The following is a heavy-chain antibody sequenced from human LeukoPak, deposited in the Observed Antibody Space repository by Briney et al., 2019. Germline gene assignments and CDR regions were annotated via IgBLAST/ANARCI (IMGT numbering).Heavy chain of an antibody. CDR2: ISYDGSNK. CDR3: AKGSF. V-gene: IGHV3-30*18. J-gene: IGHJ4*02. Sequence: PGGSLRLSCAASGFTFSSYGVHWVRQAPGKGLEWVAVISYDGSNKYYADSVKGRFTISRDNSKNTLYLQMNSLRAEDTAVYYCAKGSFWGQGTLVTVSS. CDR1: GFTFSSYG.